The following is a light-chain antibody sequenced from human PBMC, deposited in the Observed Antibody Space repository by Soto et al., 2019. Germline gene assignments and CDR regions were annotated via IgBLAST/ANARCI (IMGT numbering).Light chain of an antibody. V-gene: IGKV4-1*01. J-gene: IGKJ4*01. Sequence: DIVMTQSPDSLAVSLGERATINCKSSQSVLYNSNNKNYLAWYQQKSGQPPKVLLYWASNREYGVPDRFSGSRSRTDFTLTISSQQAEDVAVYYCQQYYSAPLPFGGGTKVEIK. CDR1: QSVLYNSNNKNY. CDR3: QQYYSAPLP. CDR2: WAS.